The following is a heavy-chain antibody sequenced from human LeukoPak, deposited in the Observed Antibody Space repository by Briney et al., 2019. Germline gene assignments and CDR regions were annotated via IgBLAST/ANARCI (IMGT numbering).Heavy chain of an antibody. CDR2: ILYTGRT. CDR1: GDSISSSRFY. D-gene: IGHD1-7*01. V-gene: IGHV4-39*07. Sequence: SSETLSLTCTVSGDSISSSRFYWAWIRQPPGKGLEWIGSILYTGRTFYNPSLKSRVTISVDTSKNQFSLRLGSVTAADTAVYYCARPLTGTTLIFDYWGQGTLVTVSS. J-gene: IGHJ4*02. CDR3: ARPLTGTTLIFDY.